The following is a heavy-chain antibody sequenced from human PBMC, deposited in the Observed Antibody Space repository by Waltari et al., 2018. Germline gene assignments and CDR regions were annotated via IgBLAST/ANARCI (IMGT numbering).Heavy chain of an antibody. CDR2: IKHGGRA. CDR1: GGSFNGFS. D-gene: IGHD2-15*01. J-gene: IGHJ5*02. V-gene: IGHV4-34*01. CDR3: ARHTRRSLSVWFDP. Sequence: QVQLHQWGAGLLKPSEPLSLTCAVYGGSFNGFSWTGIRQPPGKGLEWIGRIKHGGRANYNPSLQSRVTISIDTSKKQFSLDLTSVTAADTAVYYCARHTRRSLSVWFDPWGQGTLVTVSS.